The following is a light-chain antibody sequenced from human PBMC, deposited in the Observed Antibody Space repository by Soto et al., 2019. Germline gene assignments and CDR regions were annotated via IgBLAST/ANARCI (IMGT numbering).Light chain of an antibody. CDR2: GAS. J-gene: IGKJ5*01. Sequence: EIVLTQSPGTLSLSPGERATLSCRASQSVVSSHLAWYQQKPGQAPRLLIYGASSRATGIPDRFSGSGSGTDFPLTISSLEPEDFAVYYCQQRSNWPPITFGQGTRLENK. CDR1: QSVVSSH. CDR3: QQRSNWPPIT. V-gene: IGKV3D-20*02.